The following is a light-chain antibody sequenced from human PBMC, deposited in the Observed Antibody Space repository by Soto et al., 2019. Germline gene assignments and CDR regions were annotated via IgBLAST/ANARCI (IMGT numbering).Light chain of an antibody. J-gene: IGLJ3*02. CDR2: EVS. V-gene: IGLV2-14*01. CDR3: SSYTSSTTLGV. Sequence: LTQPASVSGSPGQSITISCTGTNSDVGGYDYVSWYQQHPGKAPKLMIYEVSHRPSGVSNRFSGSRSGNTASLTISGLQAEDEADYYCSSYTSSTTLGVFGGGTKLTVL. CDR1: NSDVGGYDY.